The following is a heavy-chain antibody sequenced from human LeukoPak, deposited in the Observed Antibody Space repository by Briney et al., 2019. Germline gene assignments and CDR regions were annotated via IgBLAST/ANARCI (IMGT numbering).Heavy chain of an antibody. J-gene: IGHJ4*02. Sequence: GGSMRLSCAASGFTVSSNYMSWVRQAPGKGLEWVSVIYSGGSTYYADSVKGRFTISRDNSKNTLYLQMNSLRAEDTAVYYCAKQYSSGWYLFDYWGQGTLVTVSS. D-gene: IGHD6-19*01. CDR2: IYSGGST. CDR1: GFTVSSNY. V-gene: IGHV3-53*01. CDR3: AKQYSSGWYLFDY.